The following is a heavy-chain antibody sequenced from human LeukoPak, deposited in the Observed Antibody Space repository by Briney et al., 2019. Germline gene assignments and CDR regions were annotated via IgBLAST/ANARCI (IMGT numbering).Heavy chain of an antibody. Sequence: GASVKVSCKASGGTFSSYAISWVRQAPGQGLEWMGGIIPIFGTANYAQKFQGRVTITADESTSTAYMELSSLRSEDTAVYYCARAASAGTYNWFDPWGQGTLVTVSS. D-gene: IGHD6-13*01. J-gene: IGHJ5*02. CDR1: GGTFSSYA. CDR2: IIPIFGTA. V-gene: IGHV1-69*13. CDR3: ARAASAGTYNWFDP.